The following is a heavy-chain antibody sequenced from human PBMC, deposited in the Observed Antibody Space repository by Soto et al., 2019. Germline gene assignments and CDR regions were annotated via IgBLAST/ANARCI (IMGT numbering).Heavy chain of an antibody. J-gene: IGHJ4*02. V-gene: IGHV1-18*01. Sequence: ASVKVSCKASGYTFTTSSITWVRQAPGQGLEWMGWIRADNGNTNYAQKLQDRVTMTTDTSTSTAYMELRSLRSDDTAVYYCARDWNSSPYWGQGTLVTVSS. CDR2: IRADNGNT. CDR1: GYTFTTSS. D-gene: IGHD6-13*01. CDR3: ARDWNSSPY.